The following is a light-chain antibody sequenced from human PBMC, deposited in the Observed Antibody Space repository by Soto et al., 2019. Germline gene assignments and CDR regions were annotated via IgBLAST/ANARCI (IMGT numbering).Light chain of an antibody. CDR3: QSYDTSLSGSV. Sequence: QSVLTQPPSVSGAPGQRVTISCTGSSSNIGPGYDVHWYQHLPGTAPKLLIYGNTNRPSGVPDRFSGSKSGSSASLAITGLQAQDEANYYCQSYDTSLSGSVFGGGTKVTVL. CDR2: GNT. V-gene: IGLV1-40*01. J-gene: IGLJ2*01. CDR1: SSNIGPGYD.